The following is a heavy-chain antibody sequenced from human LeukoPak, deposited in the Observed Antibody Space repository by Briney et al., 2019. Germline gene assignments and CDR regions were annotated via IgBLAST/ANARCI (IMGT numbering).Heavy chain of an antibody. CDR2: ISGSGGST. V-gene: IGHV3-23*01. CDR1: GFTFSSYA. Sequence: PGGSLRLSCAASGFTFSSYAMSWVRQAPGKGLEWVSAISGSGGSTYYADSVKGRFTISRDNSKNTLYLQMNSLRAEDTAVYYCAKEPRSSIFGVVIIDVGSTYYFDYWGQGTLVTVSS. CDR3: AKEPRSSIFGVVIIDVGSTYYFDY. J-gene: IGHJ4*02. D-gene: IGHD3-3*01.